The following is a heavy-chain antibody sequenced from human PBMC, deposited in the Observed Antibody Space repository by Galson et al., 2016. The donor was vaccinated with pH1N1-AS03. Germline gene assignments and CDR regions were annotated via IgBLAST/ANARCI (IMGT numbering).Heavy chain of an antibody. CDR2: ISWNGGSR. D-gene: IGHD6-19*01. CDR1: GLTFDDYDDYA. J-gene: IGHJ4*02. V-gene: IGHV3-9*01. CDR3: AAAQGAWLVGRMLY. Sequence: SLRLSCAASGLTFDDYDDYAMHWVRQVPGKGLEWVSGISWNGGSRGYADSVRGRFTISRDNARNTLDLQMNSLKTEDTAFYYCAAAQGAWLVGRMLYWGQATLVTVSS.